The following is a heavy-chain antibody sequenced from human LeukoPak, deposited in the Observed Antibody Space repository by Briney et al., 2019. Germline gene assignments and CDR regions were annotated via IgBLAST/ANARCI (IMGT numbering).Heavy chain of an antibody. Sequence: GASVKVSCKASGYTFTAYYIHWVRQAPGQGLEWMGWIYPDNGGTHYVQKFQGRVTMTRDTSITTAYMELSRLRSDDTAVYYCARARASDAFDIWGQGTMVTVSS. CDR2: IYPDNGGT. V-gene: IGHV1-2*02. CDR1: GYTFTAYY. J-gene: IGHJ3*02. CDR3: ARARASDAFDI.